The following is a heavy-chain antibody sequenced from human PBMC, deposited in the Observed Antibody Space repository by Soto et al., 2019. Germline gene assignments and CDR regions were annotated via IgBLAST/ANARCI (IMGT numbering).Heavy chain of an antibody. J-gene: IGHJ4*02. CDR2: IWYDGSSK. CDR3: ARDSSSTGLYFEY. D-gene: IGHD2-2*01. Sequence: QVQLVESGGGVVQPGRSLRLSCAASGFTFSNHAMHWVRQAPGEGLEWVAFIWYDGSSKYYADSVKGRFTISRDNPQNTLYLQMNSLRAEDTSVYYCARDSSSTGLYFEYWGQGTLVTVSS. CDR1: GFTFSNHA. V-gene: IGHV3-33*01.